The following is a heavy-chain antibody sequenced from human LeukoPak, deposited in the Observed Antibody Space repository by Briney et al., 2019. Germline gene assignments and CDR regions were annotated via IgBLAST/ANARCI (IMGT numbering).Heavy chain of an antibody. V-gene: IGHV3-49*04. J-gene: IGHJ4*02. CDR2: IRSKTYDGTT. Sequence: GGSLRLSCTASGFTFGDYAMSWVRQAPGKGLEWVGFIRSKTYDGTTEYAASVRGRFTISRDDSKRIAYLQMNSLKTDDTAVYYCTRVWLQYFDYWGQGTLITVSS. CDR3: TRVWLQYFDY. CDR1: GFTFGDYA. D-gene: IGHD5-24*01.